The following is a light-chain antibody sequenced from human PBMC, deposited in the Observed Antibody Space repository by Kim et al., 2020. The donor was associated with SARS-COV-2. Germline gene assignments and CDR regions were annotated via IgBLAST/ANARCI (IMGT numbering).Light chain of an antibody. Sequence: ELTQPPSASGTPGQKVIISCSGSSSNIGKNYVFWYQQLPGTAPKLLMYDNYKRPSGVPDRFSGSKSGASASLAIGGLRSEDEADYYCATWDDSLSSLIFGGGTKVTVL. V-gene: IGLV1-47*02. CDR3: ATWDDSLSSLI. J-gene: IGLJ2*01. CDR1: SSNIGKNY. CDR2: DNY.